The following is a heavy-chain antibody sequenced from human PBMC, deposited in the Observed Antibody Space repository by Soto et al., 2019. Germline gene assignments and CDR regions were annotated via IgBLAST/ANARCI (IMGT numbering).Heavy chain of an antibody. V-gene: IGHV3-7*01. D-gene: IGHD5-18*01. CDR1: GFTFSHHW. Sequence: LVESGGGLVQPGGSLRLSCAASGFTFSHHWMGWVRQAPGKGLEWLATINQDGSQKYYVDSVKGRFTISRDNAQNSVYLQMNSLGAEDTAVYFCVRDYGYYVFEYWGQGTLVAVSS. J-gene: IGHJ4*02. CDR3: VRDYGYYVFEY. CDR2: INQDGSQK.